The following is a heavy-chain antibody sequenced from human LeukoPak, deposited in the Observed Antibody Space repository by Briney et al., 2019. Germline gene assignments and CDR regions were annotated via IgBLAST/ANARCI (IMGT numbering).Heavy chain of an antibody. J-gene: IGHJ3*02. CDR3: ASVYYDSRGDAFDI. D-gene: IGHD3-22*01. V-gene: IGHV4-34*01. CDR2: INHSGST. Sequence: SETLSLTCAVYAGSFSGYYWSWIRQPPGKGLEWIGEINHSGSTNYNPSLKSRVTISVDTSKNQFSLKLSSVTAADTAVYYCASVYYDSRGDAFDIWGQGTMVTVSS. CDR1: AGSFSGYY.